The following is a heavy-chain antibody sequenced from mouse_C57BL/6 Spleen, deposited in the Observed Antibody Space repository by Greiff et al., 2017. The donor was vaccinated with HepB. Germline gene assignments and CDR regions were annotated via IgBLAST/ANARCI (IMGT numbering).Heavy chain of an antibody. D-gene: IGHD1-1*01. J-gene: IGHJ4*01. CDR3: ARTVVAEDYAMDY. Sequence: EVKVVESGGGLVKPGGSLKLSCAASGFTFSDYGMHWVRQAPEKGLEWVAYISSGSSTIYYADTVKGRFTISRDNAKNTLFLQMTSLRSEDTAMYYCARTVVAEDYAMDYWGQGTSVTVSS. V-gene: IGHV5-17*01. CDR2: ISSGSSTI. CDR1: GFTFSDYG.